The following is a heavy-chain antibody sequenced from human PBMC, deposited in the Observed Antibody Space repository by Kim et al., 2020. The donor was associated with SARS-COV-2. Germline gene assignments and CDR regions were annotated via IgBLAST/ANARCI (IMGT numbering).Heavy chain of an antibody. CDR2: ISGSGGST. J-gene: IGHJ4*02. CDR3: ATVLGYCSGTSCYRGGDY. V-gene: IGHV3-23*01. Sequence: GGSLRLSCAASGFTFSSYAMSWVRQAPGKGLEWVSAISGSGGSTYYADSVKGRFTTSRENSKNTLYLQMNSLRAEETAVYYCATVLGYCSGTSCYRGGDYWGQGTLVTVSS. CDR1: GFTFSSYA. D-gene: IGHD2-2*02.